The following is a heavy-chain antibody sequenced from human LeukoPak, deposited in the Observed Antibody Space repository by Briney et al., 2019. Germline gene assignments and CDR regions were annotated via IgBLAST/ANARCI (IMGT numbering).Heavy chain of an antibody. CDR1: GFTVSTKY. CDR2: IYSGGST. V-gene: IGHV3-53*01. J-gene: IGHJ3*02. Sequence: GSLRLSCAASGFTVSTKYMSWVRQAPGKGLEWVSVIYSGGSTYYADSVKGRFTISRDNSKNTLYLQMNSLRTGDTAMYYCARDFQDAFDIWGQGTMVTVSS. CDR3: ARDFQDAFDI.